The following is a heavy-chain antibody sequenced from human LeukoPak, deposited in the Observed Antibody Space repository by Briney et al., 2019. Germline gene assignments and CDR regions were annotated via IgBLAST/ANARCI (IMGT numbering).Heavy chain of an antibody. V-gene: IGHV1-2*02. CDR3: ARGAVVPAADDAFDI. J-gene: IGHJ3*02. D-gene: IGHD2-2*01. CDR2: INPNSGGT. CDR1: GHIFTVDS. Sequence: ASVKVSCTASGHIFTVDSIHWVRQSPGQGLEWMGWINPNSGGTNYAQKFQGRVTMTRDTSISTAYMELSRLRSDDTAVYYCARGAVVPAADDAFDIWGQGTMVTVSS.